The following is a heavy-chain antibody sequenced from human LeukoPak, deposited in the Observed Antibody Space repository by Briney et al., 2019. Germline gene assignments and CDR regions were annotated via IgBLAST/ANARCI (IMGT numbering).Heavy chain of an antibody. CDR2: IRSKTYGGTT. V-gene: IGHV3-49*04. CDR1: GFTFADYA. J-gene: IGHJ5*02. CDR3: TRDLSGYAKPVDT. D-gene: IGHD5-12*01. Sequence: TGGSLRLSCTASGFTFADYAMSWVRQAPGKGLEWVGFIRSKTYGGTTEYAASVKGRFIISRDDSKSIAHLQMNSLKTEDTAMYYCTRDLSGYAKPVDTWGQGTLVIVSS.